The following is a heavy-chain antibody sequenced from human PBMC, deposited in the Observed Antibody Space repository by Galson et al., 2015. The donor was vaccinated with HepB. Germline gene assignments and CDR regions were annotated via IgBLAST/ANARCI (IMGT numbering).Heavy chain of an antibody. CDR1: GFTFRNYA. CDR3: VKVASSPGPFDY. V-gene: IGHV3-64D*06. J-gene: IGHJ4*02. Sequence: SLRLSCAASGFTFRNYAMYWVRQAPGKGLEYVSATTSSGAKTYYADSVKGRFTNSRDNSKNTLYLQMSSLRADDTALYYCVKVASSPGPFDYWGQGTLVTVSS. CDR2: TTSSGAKT.